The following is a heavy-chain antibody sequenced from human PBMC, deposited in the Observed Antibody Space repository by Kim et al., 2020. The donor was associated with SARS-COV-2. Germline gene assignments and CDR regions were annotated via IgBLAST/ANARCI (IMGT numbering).Heavy chain of an antibody. CDR3: ARDGNGLGV. J-gene: IGHJ6*02. CDR2: SSP. Sequence: SSPTYADSVQCRFTISRDNAKNTLFLQMNSLRAEDAAVYYCARDGNGLGVWGQGTTVTVSS. V-gene: IGHV3-74*01.